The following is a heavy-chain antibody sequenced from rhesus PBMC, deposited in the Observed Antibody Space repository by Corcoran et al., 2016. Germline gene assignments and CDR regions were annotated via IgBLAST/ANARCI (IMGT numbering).Heavy chain of an antibody. CDR2: IDPSDSAT. D-gene: IGHD6-43*01. CDR1: GYSFTSYW. V-gene: IGHV5-2*01. J-gene: IGHJ4*01. Sequence: EVQLVQSGAEVKRPGESLKISCKTSGYSFTSYWISWVRQMPGKGLEWMGAIDPSDSATRYSPSFQGQVTISADKSSSTTYLQWSSLKASDSATYYCAKGGQQLLFDYWGQGVLVTVSS. CDR3: AKGGQQLLFDY.